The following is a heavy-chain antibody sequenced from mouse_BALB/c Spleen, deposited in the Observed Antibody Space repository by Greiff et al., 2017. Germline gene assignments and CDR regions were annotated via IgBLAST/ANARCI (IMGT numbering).Heavy chain of an antibody. CDR1: GFTFSSYA. D-gene: IGHD2-4*01. CDR2: ISSGGST. J-gene: IGHJ3*01. CDR3: ARGPSTMIATGGGFAY. V-gene: IGHV5-6-5*01. Sequence: EVKLMESGGGLVKPGGSLKFSCAASGFTFSSYAMSWVRQTPEKGLEWVASISSGGSTYYPDSVKGGFTISIDNARNILYLQMSSLRSEDTAMYYCARGPSTMIATGGGFAYWGQGTLVTVSA.